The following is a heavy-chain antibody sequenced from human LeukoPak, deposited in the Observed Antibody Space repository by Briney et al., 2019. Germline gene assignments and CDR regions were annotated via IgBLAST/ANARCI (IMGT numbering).Heavy chain of an antibody. J-gene: IGHJ4*02. Sequence: ASVKVSCKASGYTFTSYDINWVRQATGQGLEWMGWMNPNSGNTGYAQKFQGRITMTRNTSISTAYMELSSLRSEDTAVYYCARGRGLGTVTTFGYWGQGTLVTVSS. CDR3: ARGRGLGTVTTFGY. CDR1: GYTFTSYD. CDR2: MNPNSGNT. D-gene: IGHD4-17*01. V-gene: IGHV1-8*01.